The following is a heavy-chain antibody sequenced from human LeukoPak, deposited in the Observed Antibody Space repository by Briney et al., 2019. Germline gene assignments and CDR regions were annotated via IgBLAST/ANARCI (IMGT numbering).Heavy chain of an antibody. D-gene: IGHD6-6*01. Sequence: GGSLRLSCAASGFTFTRYWMAWLRQAPGKGLEWVANIKQDGSQQYYLDSVKGRFTISRENAKDSLYLQMNNVRAEDTAVYYCSNGIYSSSYWGQGTLVTVSS. CDR2: IKQDGSQQ. V-gene: IGHV3-7*01. J-gene: IGHJ4*02. CDR1: GFTFTRYW. CDR3: SNGIYSSSY.